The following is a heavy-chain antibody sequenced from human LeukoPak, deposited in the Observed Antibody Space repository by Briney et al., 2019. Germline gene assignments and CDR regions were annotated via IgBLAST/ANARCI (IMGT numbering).Heavy chain of an antibody. Sequence: SVKVSCKALGYIFTSYYMISVRQAPRQQLEWMGIINPFGGGTSYAPKFKGRVTMTRDTSISAAYMKLSRLRSDDTAVYFCALDVGYSSGWHLSSGRSVPNYYMDVWGKGTTVTISS. J-gene: IGHJ6*03. CDR3: ALDVGYSSGWHLSSGRSVPNYYMDV. CDR2: INPFGGGT. D-gene: IGHD6-19*01. V-gene: IGHV1-2*07. CDR1: GYIFTSYY.